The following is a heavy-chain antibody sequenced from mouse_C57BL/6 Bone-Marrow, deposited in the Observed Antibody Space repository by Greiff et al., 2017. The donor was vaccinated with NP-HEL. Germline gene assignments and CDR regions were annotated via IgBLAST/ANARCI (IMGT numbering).Heavy chain of an antibody. CDR3: ARQGWLLFFDY. J-gene: IGHJ2*01. CDR2: IYPRSGNT. CDR1: GYTFTSSG. V-gene: IGHV1-81*01. D-gene: IGHD2-3*01. Sequence: VQLQQSGAELARPGASVKLSCKASGYTFTSSGISWVKQRTGQGLEWIGEIYPRSGNTYYNEKFKGKATLTADKSSSTAYMELRSLTSEDSAVYFCARQGWLLFFDYWGQGTTLTVSS.